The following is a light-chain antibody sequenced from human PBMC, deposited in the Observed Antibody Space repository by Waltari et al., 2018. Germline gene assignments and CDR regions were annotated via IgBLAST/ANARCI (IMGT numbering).Light chain of an antibody. J-gene: IGKJ3*01. Sequence: DIVMTQSPGSLAVSPGDRATINCRSSQNLLSRSNNKNYLAWYQRRPGQPPKLLIYWASTRESGVPDRFTGSGSGTDFTLTISSLQTEDVAVYYCQQDYSPPRTFGPGTKVEIK. V-gene: IGKV4-1*01. CDR2: WAS. CDR1: QNLLSRSNNKNY. CDR3: QQDYSPPRT.